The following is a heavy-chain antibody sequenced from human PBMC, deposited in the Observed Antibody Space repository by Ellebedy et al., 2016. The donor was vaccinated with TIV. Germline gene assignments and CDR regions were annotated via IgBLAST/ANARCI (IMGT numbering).Heavy chain of an antibody. J-gene: IGHJ6*02. D-gene: IGHD2-8*01. CDR1: GASVSSGTYY. Sequence: MPSETLSLTCTVSGASVSSGTYYWSWIRQPPGKGLEWIGFISYSGSTSDNPSLKSRVTISVDTSKNQFSLKVGSVSAADTAVYYCARGVSVWGQGTTVTVSS. CDR2: ISYSGST. CDR3: ARGVSV. V-gene: IGHV4-61*01.